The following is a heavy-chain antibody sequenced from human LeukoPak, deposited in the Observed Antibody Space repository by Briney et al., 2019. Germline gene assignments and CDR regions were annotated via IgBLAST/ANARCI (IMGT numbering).Heavy chain of an antibody. Sequence: PSETLSLTCAVYGGSFSGYYWSWIRQPPGKGLEWIGEINHSGSTNYNPSLKSRVTISVDTSKNQFSLKLSSVTAADTAVYYCARGGRSWYGGYFQHWGQGTLVTVSS. D-gene: IGHD6-13*01. J-gene: IGHJ1*01. CDR1: GGSFSGYY. V-gene: IGHV4-34*01. CDR2: INHSGST. CDR3: ARGGRSWYGGYFQH.